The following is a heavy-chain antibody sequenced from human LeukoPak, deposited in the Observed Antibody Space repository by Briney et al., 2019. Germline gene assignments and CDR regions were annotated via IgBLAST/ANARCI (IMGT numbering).Heavy chain of an antibody. CDR3: AKDRGWCFEY. CDR1: GFTFSSYA. Sequence: GGSLRLSCAASGFTFSSYAMHWVRQAPGKGLEWVAVISYDGSNKYYADSVKGRFTISRDNSKNTLYLQMNSLRAEDTAVYYCAKDRGWCFEYWGQGTLVTVSS. V-gene: IGHV3-30-3*01. CDR2: ISYDGSNK. D-gene: IGHD6-19*01. J-gene: IGHJ4*02.